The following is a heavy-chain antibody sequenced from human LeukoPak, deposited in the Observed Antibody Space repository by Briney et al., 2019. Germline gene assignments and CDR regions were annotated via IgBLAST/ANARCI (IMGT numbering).Heavy chain of an antibody. J-gene: IGHJ3*02. CDR3: ARDRITMIVENAFDI. D-gene: IGHD3-22*01. V-gene: IGHV3-21*01. CDR1: GFTFSSYG. CDR2: ISSTGSYI. Sequence: GGSLRLSCAASGFTFSSYGMHWVRQAPGKGLEWVSSISSTGSYIYYADSVKGRFTIFRDNAKKSLFLQINSLRAEDTAVYFCARDRITMIVENAFDIWGQGTMVIVSS.